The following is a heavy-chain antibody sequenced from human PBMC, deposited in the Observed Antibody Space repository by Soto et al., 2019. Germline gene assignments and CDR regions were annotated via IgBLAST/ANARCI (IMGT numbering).Heavy chain of an antibody. D-gene: IGHD3-3*01. CDR3: ARDCCPHYDFGASGMDV. CDR2: IIPIFGTA. J-gene: IGHJ6*02. V-gene: IGHV1-69*06. Sequence: ASVKVSCKASGGTFSSYAISWVRQAPGQGLEWMGGIIPIFGTANYAQKFQGRVTITADKSTSTAYMELSSLRSEDTAAYYCARDCCPHYDFGASGMDVWGQGTTVTVSS. CDR1: GGTFSSYA.